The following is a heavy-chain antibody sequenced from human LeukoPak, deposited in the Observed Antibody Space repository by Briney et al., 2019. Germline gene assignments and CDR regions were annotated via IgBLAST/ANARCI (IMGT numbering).Heavy chain of an antibody. CDR3: ARGSSGGSCYFDY. CDR2: INHSGRT. V-gene: IGHV4-34*01. D-gene: IGHD2-15*01. J-gene: IGHJ4*02. CDR1: GGSFSGYY. Sequence: PSETLSLTCAVYGGSFSGYYWSWIRQPPGKGLEWIGEINHSGRTNYNPSLKSRVTISVDTSKNQFSLKLSSVTAADTAVYYCARGSSGGSCYFDYWGQGTLVTVSS.